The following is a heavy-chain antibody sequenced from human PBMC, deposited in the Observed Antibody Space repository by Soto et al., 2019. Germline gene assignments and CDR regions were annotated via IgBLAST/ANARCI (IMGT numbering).Heavy chain of an antibody. V-gene: IGHV3-74*01. CDR1: EFIFSSYW. Sequence: GGSLRLSCAASEFIFSSYWMHWVRQAPGKGLVWVSRINSDGSTIYYADSVKGRFTISRDNAKNSLYLQMNSLRAEDTAVYYCARDYSSYGPFDYWGQGTLVTSPQ. J-gene: IGHJ4*02. D-gene: IGHD5-18*01. CDR2: INSDGSTI. CDR3: ARDYSSYGPFDY.